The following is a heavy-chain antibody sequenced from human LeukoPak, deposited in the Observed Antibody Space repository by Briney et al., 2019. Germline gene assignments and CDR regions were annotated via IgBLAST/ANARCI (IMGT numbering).Heavy chain of an antibody. J-gene: IGHJ4*02. CDR1: GGSISSSSYY. Sequence: TSETLSLTCTVSGGSISSSSYYWGWIRQPRGKGLEWIGSIYYTGNNYSNPSLKSLSTISVDTSKNQYSLKLSFVAAANPGVYYCARLDSSYDYWGQGTLVTVSS. V-gene: IGHV4-39*01. CDR2: IYYTGNN. D-gene: IGHD6-19*01. CDR3: ARLDSSYDY.